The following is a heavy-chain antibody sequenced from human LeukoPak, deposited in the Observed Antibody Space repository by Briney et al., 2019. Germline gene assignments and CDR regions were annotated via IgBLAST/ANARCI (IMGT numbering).Heavy chain of an antibody. CDR2: IIPIFGTA. J-gene: IGHJ6*03. V-gene: IGHV1-69*05. CDR1: GGTFSSYA. CDR3: ARAPLTGYYYYYYYMDV. D-gene: IGHD3-9*01. Sequence: GASVKVSCKASGGTFSSYAISWVRQAPGQGLEWMGGIIPIFGTANYARKFQGRVTITTDESTSTAYMELSSLRSEDTAVYYCARAPLTGYYYYYYYMDVWGKGTTVTVSS.